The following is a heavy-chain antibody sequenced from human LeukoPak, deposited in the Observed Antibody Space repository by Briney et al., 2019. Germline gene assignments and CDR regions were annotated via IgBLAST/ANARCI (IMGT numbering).Heavy chain of an antibody. CDR2: ISYDGSNK. V-gene: IGHV3-30*01. D-gene: IGHD4-17*01. Sequence: GRSLRLSCAASGFTFSRYAMHWVRQAPGKGLEWVAVISYDGSNKYYADSVKGRFTISRDNSKNTLYLQMNSLRAEDTALYYCAREATTEEGGHGGFDYWGQGTLVTVSS. CDR1: GFTFSRYA. CDR3: AREATTEEGGHGGFDY. J-gene: IGHJ4*02.